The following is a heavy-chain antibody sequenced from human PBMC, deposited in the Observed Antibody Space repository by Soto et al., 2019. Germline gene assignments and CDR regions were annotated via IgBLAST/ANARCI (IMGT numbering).Heavy chain of an antibody. CDR3: TSDTGGFVAFDI. Sequence: QVQLQQWGAGLLKPSETLSLTCAVYGGSFSGYYWSWIRQPPGKGLEWIGEINHSGSTNYNPSLKSRVNIPVDTSKNQFSLKLSSVTAADTAVYYCTSDTGGFVAFDIWGQGTMVTVAS. J-gene: IGHJ3*02. V-gene: IGHV4-34*01. CDR2: INHSGST. CDR1: GGSFSGYY. D-gene: IGHD5-18*01.